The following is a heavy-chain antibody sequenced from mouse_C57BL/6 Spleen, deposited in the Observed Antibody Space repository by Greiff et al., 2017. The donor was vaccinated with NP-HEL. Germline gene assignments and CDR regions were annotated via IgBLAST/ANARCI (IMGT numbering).Heavy chain of an antibody. J-gene: IGHJ3*01. V-gene: IGHV14-4*01. D-gene: IGHD1-1*01. CDR2: IDPENGDT. CDR1: GFNIKDDY. CDR3: TTVYYYGSGAY. Sequence: EVKLQESGAELVRPGASVKLSCTASGFNIKDDYMHWVKQRPEQGLEWIGWIDPENGDTEYASKFQGKATITADTSSNTAYLQLSSLTSEDTAVYYCTTVYYYGSGAYWGQGTLVTVSA.